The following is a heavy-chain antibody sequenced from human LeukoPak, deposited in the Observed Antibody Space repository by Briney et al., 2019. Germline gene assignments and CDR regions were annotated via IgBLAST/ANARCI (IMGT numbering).Heavy chain of an antibody. CDR1: GFIFGSDA. D-gene: IGHD3-10*01. J-gene: IGHJ4*02. CDR3: AYMRGLYYGIDY. V-gene: IGHV3-15*07. CDR2: IKSKTDGGTT. Sequence: PGTSLRLSCAASGFIFGSDAMHWVRQAPGKGLEWVGRIKSKTDGGTTDYAAPVKGRFTISRDDSKNTLYLQMNSLRAEDTAVYYCAYMRGLYYGIDYWGQGTLVTVSS.